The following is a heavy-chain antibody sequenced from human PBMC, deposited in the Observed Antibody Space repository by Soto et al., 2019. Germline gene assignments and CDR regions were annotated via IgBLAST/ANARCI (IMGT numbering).Heavy chain of an antibody. CDR3: ARGPPYYGDYLYYYDGMDV. V-gene: IGHV1-18*01. D-gene: IGHD4-17*01. Sequence: QVQLVQSGAEVKKPGASVKVSCKASGYTFTSYGISWVRQAPGQGLEWMGWISAYNGNTNYAQKLQGRVTMTTDTSTSTAYMELRSLRYDDTAVYYCARGPPYYGDYLYYYDGMDVWGQGTTVTVSS. CDR1: GYTFTSYG. J-gene: IGHJ6*02. CDR2: ISAYNGNT.